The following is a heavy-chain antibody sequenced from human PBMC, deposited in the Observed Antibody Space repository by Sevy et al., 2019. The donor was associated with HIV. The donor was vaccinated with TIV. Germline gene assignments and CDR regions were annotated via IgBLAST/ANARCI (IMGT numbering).Heavy chain of an antibody. D-gene: IGHD2-21*02. Sequence: GGSLRLSCAASGFTVSSNYMSWVRQAPGKGLELVSVRYSGGSTYYADSVQGRFTISTDNAKNTLYLQMISLRAEDTAVYYCASDGGPYGGNSFYYYGMDVWGQGTTVTVSS. J-gene: IGHJ6*02. CDR2: RYSGGST. V-gene: IGHV3-53*05. CDR1: GFTVSSNY. CDR3: ASDGGPYGGNSFYYYGMDV.